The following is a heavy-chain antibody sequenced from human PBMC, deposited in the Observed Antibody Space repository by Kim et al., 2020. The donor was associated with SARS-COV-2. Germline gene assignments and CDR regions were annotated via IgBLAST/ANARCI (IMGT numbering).Heavy chain of an antibody. Sequence: ADSVKGRFTISRDNSKNTLYLQMNSLRAEDTAVYYCAKDPPYYYDSSGYYWGQGTLVTVSS. V-gene: IGHV3-23*01. J-gene: IGHJ4*02. CDR3: AKDPPYYYDSSGYY. D-gene: IGHD3-22*01.